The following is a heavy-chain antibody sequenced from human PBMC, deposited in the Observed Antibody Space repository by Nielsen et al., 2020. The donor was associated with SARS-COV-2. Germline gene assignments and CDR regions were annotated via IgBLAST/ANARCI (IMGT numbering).Heavy chain of an antibody. CDR3: AREPLYYYDSSGYPGGY. CDR2: ISSTGNYI. D-gene: IGHD3-22*01. Sequence: WIRQPPGKGLEWVSSISSTGNYIYYADSVEGRFTTSRDNAKNSLFLQMNSLRAEDTAVYYCAREPLYYYDSSGYPGGYWGQGTLVTVSS. J-gene: IGHJ4*02. V-gene: IGHV3-21*01.